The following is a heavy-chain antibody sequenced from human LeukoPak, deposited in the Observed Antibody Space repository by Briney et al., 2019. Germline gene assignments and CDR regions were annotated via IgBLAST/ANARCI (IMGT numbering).Heavy chain of an antibody. Sequence: ASVKVSCKASGYTFTSYGTSWVRQAPGQGLEWMGWISAYNGNTNYAQKLQGRVTMTTDTSTSTAYMELRSLRSDDTAVYYCARDPRYDSSGYFPGDAFDIWGQGTMVTVSS. CDR2: ISAYNGNT. D-gene: IGHD3-22*01. CDR1: GYTFTSYG. CDR3: ARDPRYDSSGYFPGDAFDI. J-gene: IGHJ3*02. V-gene: IGHV1-18*01.